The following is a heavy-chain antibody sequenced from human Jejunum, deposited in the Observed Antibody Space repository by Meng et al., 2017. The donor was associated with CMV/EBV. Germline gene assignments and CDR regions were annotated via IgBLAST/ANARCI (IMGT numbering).Heavy chain of an antibody. V-gene: IGHV1-18*01. D-gene: IGHD6-19*01. J-gene: IGHJ4*02. CDR1: GYTFTNYG. CDR2: ISAYNGNT. Sequence: QAQLVQSGGGVKEPGASLKVSCKASGYTFTNYGITWVRQAPGQGLEWMGWISAYNGNTNYAQTLQGRVTMTRNISKSTAYMDLSSLRSEDTAVYYCATGVADFEYWGQGTLVTVSS. CDR3: ATGVADFEY.